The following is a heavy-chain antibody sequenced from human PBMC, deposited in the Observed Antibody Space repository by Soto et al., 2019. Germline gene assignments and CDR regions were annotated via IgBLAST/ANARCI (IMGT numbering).Heavy chain of an antibody. CDR1: GFTFSGYS. CDR3: VRGRDNYYLDY. Sequence: VGSLRLSCKASGFTFSGYSMDWVRQAPGKGLEWIAYISGGGVPVYYVDSVKGRFTISRDNAKNSLYLQMNHLRDEDTAIYYCVRGRDNYYLDYWGQGALVTVSS. V-gene: IGHV3-48*02. J-gene: IGHJ4*02. CDR2: ISGGGVPV. D-gene: IGHD1-1*01.